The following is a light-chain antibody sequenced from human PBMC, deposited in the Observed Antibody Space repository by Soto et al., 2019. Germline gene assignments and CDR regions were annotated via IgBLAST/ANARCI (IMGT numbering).Light chain of an antibody. CDR3: QQYNNWPRT. CDR1: QGISSY. V-gene: IGKV1-8*01. J-gene: IGKJ1*01. Sequence: AIRMPQSPSSVSASTGESFTITRRASQGISSYLAWYQQKPGKAPKLLIYAASTLQSGVPSRFSGSGSGTEFTLTISSLQSEEFAVYYCQQYNNWPRTVGQGTKVDIK. CDR2: AAS.